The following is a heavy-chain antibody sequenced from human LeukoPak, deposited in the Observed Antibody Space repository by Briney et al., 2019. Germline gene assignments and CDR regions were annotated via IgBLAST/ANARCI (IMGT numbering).Heavy chain of an antibody. J-gene: IGHJ5*02. D-gene: IGHD4-11*01. CDR2: IYYSGST. CDR1: GGSISSSSYY. CDR3: ASGDDYSNYEAVGWFDP. V-gene: IGHV4-39*01. Sequence: PSETLSLTCTVSGGSISSSSYYWGWIRQPPGKGLEWIGSIYYSGSTYYNPSLKSRVTISVDTSKNQFSLKLSSATAADTAVYYCASGDDYSNYEAVGWFDPWGQGTLVTVSS.